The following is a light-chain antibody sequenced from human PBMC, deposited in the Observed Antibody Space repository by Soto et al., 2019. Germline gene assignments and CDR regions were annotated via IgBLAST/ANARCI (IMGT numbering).Light chain of an antibody. CDR1: QSVSSY. CDR3: QQRSNPPGCT. Sequence: EIVWTQAPATLSLSPGEIATLSCRASQSVSSYLAWYQQKPGQAPRLLIYDASNRATGIPARFSGSGSGTDFTLTISSQEPEDFAVYDCQQRSNPPGCTFGQANKVELK. V-gene: IGKV3-11*01. J-gene: IGKJ1*01. CDR2: DAS.